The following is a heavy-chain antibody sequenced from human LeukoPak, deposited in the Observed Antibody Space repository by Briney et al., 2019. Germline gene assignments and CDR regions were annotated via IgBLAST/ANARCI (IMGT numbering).Heavy chain of an antibody. J-gene: IGHJ5*02. CDR1: GLTFSNYW. Sequence: QPGGSLRLSCAASGLTFSNYWMHWVRQAPGKGLVWVSRINTDGSSTDYAGSVKGRFTISRDNAKNTLYLQMDSLRAEDTAVYYCARDLDGYRSGNGAWGQGTLVTVSS. CDR3: ARDLDGYRSGNGA. CDR2: INTDGSST. D-gene: IGHD5-12*01. V-gene: IGHV3-74*01.